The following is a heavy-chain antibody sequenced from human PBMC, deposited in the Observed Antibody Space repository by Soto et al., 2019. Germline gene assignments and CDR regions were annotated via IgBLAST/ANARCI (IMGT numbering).Heavy chain of an antibody. V-gene: IGHV4-34*01. J-gene: IGHJ4*02. CDR1: GGSFSSYY. CDR2: INHSGRT. Sequence: SETLSLTCAVYGGSFSSYYWSWIRQPPGKGLEWIGEINHSGRTNYNPSLKSRVTILVDASKNQLSLKLRSVTAADTAVYYCARVGYLGYCTSTRCPNFDYWGQGTLVTVS. D-gene: IGHD2-2*01. CDR3: ARVGYLGYCTSTRCPNFDY.